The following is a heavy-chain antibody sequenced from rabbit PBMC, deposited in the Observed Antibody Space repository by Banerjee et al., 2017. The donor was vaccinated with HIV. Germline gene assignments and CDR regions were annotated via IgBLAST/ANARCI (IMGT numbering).Heavy chain of an antibody. Sequence: QEQLVESGGGLVQPEGSLTLTCKASGFDFSSTYWICWVRQAPGKGLEWIACIYAGSSGSTYYASWAKGRFTISKTSSTTVTLQMTGLTAADTATYFCARDFGGYTPYAIEFSLWGPGTLVTVS. CDR3: ARDFGGYTPYAIEFSL. J-gene: IGHJ4*01. CDR1: GFDFSSTYW. D-gene: IGHD6-1*01. CDR2: IYAGSSGST. V-gene: IGHV1S45*01.